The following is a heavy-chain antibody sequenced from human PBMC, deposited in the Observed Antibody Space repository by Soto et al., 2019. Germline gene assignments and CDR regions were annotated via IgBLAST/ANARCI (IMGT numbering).Heavy chain of an antibody. CDR3: ARGLRGYSYGPGDYGMDV. D-gene: IGHD5-18*01. CDR2: ISSSSSYI. J-gene: IGHJ6*02. CDR1: VFTFSSYS. V-gene: IGHV3-21*01. Sequence: WSLRLSCAASVFTFSSYSMNWVRQAPGKGLEWVSSISSSSSYIYYADSVKGRFTISRDNAKNSLYLQMNSLRAEDTAVYYCARGLRGYSYGPGDYGMDVWGQGTTVTVSS.